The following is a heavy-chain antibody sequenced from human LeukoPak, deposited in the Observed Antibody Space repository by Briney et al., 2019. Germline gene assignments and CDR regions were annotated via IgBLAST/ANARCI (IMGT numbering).Heavy chain of an antibody. V-gene: IGHV1-18*01. D-gene: IGHD5-18*01. J-gene: IGHJ4*02. CDR1: GFTFTSYG. Sequence: ASVKVSCKASGFTFTSYGISWVRQAPGQGLEWMGWISAYNGNTNYAQKLQGRVTMTTDTSTSTAYMELRSLRSDDTAVYYCATASRGYIYGPSFDYWGQGTLVTVSS. CDR2: ISAYNGNT. CDR3: ATASRGYIYGPSFDY.